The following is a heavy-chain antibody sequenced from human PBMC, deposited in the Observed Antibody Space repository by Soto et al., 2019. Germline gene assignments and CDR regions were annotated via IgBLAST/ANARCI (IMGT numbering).Heavy chain of an antibody. D-gene: IGHD2-2*01. CDR3: TSGSYGPDY. CDR2: IDNDGGTT. CDR1: GFTFSSYF. J-gene: IGHJ4*02. Sequence: EVQLVESGGGSVQPGGSLRLSCAASGFTFSSYFMYWVRQAPGKGLVWVSRIDNDGGTTNYADSVKGRFTISRDNAKNTMYLQMNSLSAADTAVYYCTSGSYGPDYWGQGTLVTVSS. V-gene: IGHV3-74*01.